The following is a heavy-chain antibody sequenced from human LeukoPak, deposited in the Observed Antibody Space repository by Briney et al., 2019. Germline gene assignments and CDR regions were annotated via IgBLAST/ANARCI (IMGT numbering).Heavy chain of an antibody. CDR2: ISYDGSNK. D-gene: IGHD2-2*01. CDR1: GFTFSSYA. Sequence: GGSLRLSCAASGFTFSSYAMHWVRQAPGKGLEWVAGISYDGSNKYYADSVKGRFTISRDNSKNTLYLQMNSLRAEDTAVYYCARENSGIVVVPAAVDYWGQGTLVTVSS. CDR3: ARENSGIVVVPAAVDY. V-gene: IGHV3-30*04. J-gene: IGHJ4*02.